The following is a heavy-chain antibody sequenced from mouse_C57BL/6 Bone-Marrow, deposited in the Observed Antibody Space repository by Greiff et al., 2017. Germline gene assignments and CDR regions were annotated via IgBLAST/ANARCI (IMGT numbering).Heavy chain of an antibody. D-gene: IGHD1-1*01. CDR3: ARPIYYYGYFDY. V-gene: IGHV5-6*01. CDR2: ISSGGSYT. J-gene: IGHJ2*01. CDR1: GFTFSSYG. Sequence: EVQRVESGGDLVKPGGSLKLSCAASGFTFSSYGMSWVRQTPDKRLEWVATISSGGSYTYYPDSVKGRFTISRDNAKNTLYLHMSSLKSEDTAMYYCARPIYYYGYFDYWGQGTTLTVSS.